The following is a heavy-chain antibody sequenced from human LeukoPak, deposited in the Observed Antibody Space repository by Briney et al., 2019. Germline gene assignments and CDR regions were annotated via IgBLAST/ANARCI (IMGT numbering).Heavy chain of an antibody. Sequence: PSETLSLTRTVSGGSISSYYWSWIRQPPGKGLEWIGYIYYSGSTNYNPSLKSRVTISVDTSKNQFSLKLSSVTAADTAVYYCARGIHYGDYVIPPMDVWGQGTTVTVSS. CDR1: GGSISSYY. CDR2: IYYSGST. CDR3: ARGIHYGDYVIPPMDV. V-gene: IGHV4-59*01. J-gene: IGHJ6*02. D-gene: IGHD4-17*01.